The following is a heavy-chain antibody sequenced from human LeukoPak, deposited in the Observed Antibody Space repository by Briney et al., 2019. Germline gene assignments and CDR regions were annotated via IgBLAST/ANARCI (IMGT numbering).Heavy chain of an antibody. J-gene: IGHJ5*02. D-gene: IGHD3-22*01. V-gene: IGHV3-21*01. CDR1: GFTFSSYS. CDR3: ARVLQYYYDSSGYYNWFDP. CDR2: ISSSSSYI. Sequence: PGGSLRLSCAASGFTFSSYSMNWVRQAPGKGLEWVSSISSSSSYIYYADSVKGRFTISRDNAKNSLYLQMNSLRAEDTAVYYCARVLQYYYDSSGYYNWFDPWGQGTLVTVSS.